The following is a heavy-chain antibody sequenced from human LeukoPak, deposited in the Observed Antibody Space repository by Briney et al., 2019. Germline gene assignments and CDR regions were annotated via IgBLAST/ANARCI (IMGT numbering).Heavy chain of an antibody. Sequence: PGGSLRLSCIASGFTFTSHWMHWVRQAPGKGLEWVANIKQDGSEKYYVDSVKGRFTISRDNAENSLYLQMNSLRAEDTAVYYCGKAMDYWGQGTLVTVSS. CDR1: GFTFTSHW. J-gene: IGHJ4*02. CDR3: GKAMDY. CDR2: IKQDGSEK. V-gene: IGHV3-7*03.